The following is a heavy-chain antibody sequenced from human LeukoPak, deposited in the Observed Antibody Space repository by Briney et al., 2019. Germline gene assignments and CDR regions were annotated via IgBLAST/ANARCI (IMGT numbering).Heavy chain of an antibody. CDR3: ARDGLPDGYSTKGDY. CDR2: IIPIFGTA. CDR1: GGTFSSYA. Sequence: SVKVSCKASGGTFSSYAISWVRQAPGQGLEWMGRIIPIFGTANYAQKFQGRVTITTDESTSTAYMELSSLRSEDTAVYYGARDGLPDGYSTKGDYWGQGTLVTVSS. D-gene: IGHD5-24*01. V-gene: IGHV1-69*05. J-gene: IGHJ4*02.